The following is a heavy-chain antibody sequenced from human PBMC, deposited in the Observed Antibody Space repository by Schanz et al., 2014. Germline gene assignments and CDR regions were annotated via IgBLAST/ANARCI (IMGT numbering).Heavy chain of an antibody. CDR1: GFSVGNKY. CDR2: ITYNGGTI. J-gene: IGHJ4*02. D-gene: IGHD6-19*01. Sequence: EVQLLESGGGLVQPGGSLRLSCAASGFSVGNKYMNWVRQAPGKGLEWISYITYNGGTIYYADSVKGRFTISRDNSKNTVHLQMNSLRAEDTALYYCTKDKSQIAVAGLFDLWGQGTLVTVSS. V-gene: IGHV3-48*01. CDR3: TKDKSQIAVAGLFDL.